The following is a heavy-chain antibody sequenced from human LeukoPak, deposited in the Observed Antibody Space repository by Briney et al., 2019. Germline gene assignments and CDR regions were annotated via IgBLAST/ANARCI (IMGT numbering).Heavy chain of an antibody. Sequence: PSETLSLTCTVSGGSMSSYYWSWIRQPAGKGLEWIGYIYYSGNTNYNPLLKSRVTISVDTSKNQFSLKLSSVTAADTAVYYCARHEYGGNGPFDHWGQGTPVTVSS. CDR2: IYYSGNT. V-gene: IGHV4-59*08. CDR3: ARHEYGGNGPFDH. D-gene: IGHD4-23*01. J-gene: IGHJ4*02. CDR1: GGSMSSYY.